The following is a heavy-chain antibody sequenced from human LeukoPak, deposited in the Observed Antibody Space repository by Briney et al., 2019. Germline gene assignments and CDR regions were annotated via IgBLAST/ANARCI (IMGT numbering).Heavy chain of an antibody. J-gene: IGHJ4*02. CDR2: ISSSGSTI. D-gene: IGHD5-18*01. Sequence: PGGSLRLSCAASGFTFSSYEMNWVRQAPGKGLEWVSYISSSGSTIYYADSVKGRFTISRDNAKNSLYLQMNSLRAEDTAVYYCARDQTDTAMVPVDYWGQGTLVTVSS. V-gene: IGHV3-48*03. CDR1: GFTFSSYE. CDR3: ARDQTDTAMVPVDY.